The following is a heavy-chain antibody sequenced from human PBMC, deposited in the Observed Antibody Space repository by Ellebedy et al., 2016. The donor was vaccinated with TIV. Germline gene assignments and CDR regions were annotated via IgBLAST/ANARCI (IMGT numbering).Heavy chain of an antibody. D-gene: IGHD5-24*01. V-gene: IGHV1-18*04. Sequence: ASVKVSXKASSYDFSIYGISWVRQAPGQGLEWVGWITVSSGKTDYAQKFQDRVTMTTDTVTRTAYLELKSLKSDDTAVYYCARTDLQSDYWGQGTLVTVSS. CDR2: ITVSSGKT. J-gene: IGHJ4*02. CDR1: SYDFSIYG. CDR3: ARTDLQSDY.